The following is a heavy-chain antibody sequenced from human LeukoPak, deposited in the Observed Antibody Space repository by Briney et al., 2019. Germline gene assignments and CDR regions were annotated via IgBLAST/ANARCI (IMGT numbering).Heavy chain of an antibody. CDR2: IYYSGST. D-gene: IGHD3-16*01. J-gene: IGHJ3*02. CDR1: GGSISSYY. V-gene: IGHV4-59*12. Sequence: PSETLSLTCTVSGGSISSYYWSWIRQPPGKGLEWIGYIYYSGSTNYNPSLKSRVTISVDTSKNQFSLKLSSVTAADTAVYYCARDGGYGKGAFDIWGQGTMVTVSS. CDR3: ARDGGYGKGAFDI.